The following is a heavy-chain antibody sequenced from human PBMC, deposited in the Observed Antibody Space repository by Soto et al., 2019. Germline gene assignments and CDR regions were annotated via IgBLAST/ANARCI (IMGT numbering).Heavy chain of an antibody. Sequence: EVQLLESGGGLVQPGGSLRLSCAASGFTFSSYAMSWVRQAPGKGLEWVSAISGSGSSTYYADAVKGRFTISRDNSRNTQYLQMNSLRAEDTAVYYCAKDVVGSGAYYLPFAYWGQGPLVTVSS. CDR2: ISGSGSST. J-gene: IGHJ4*02. D-gene: IGHD1-26*01. V-gene: IGHV3-23*01. CDR3: AKDVVGSGAYYLPFAY. CDR1: GFTFSSYA.